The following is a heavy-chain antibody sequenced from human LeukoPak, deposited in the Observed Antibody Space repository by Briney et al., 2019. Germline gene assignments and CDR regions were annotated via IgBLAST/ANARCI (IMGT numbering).Heavy chain of an antibody. V-gene: IGHV2-70*11. CDR1: GFSLSTSGMC. J-gene: IGHJ4*02. CDR3: ARYYYDSSGYYPGYYFDY. D-gene: IGHD3-22*01. CDR2: IDWDDDK. Sequence: SGPTLVNPTQTLTLTCTFSGFSLSTSGMCVSWIRQPPGKALEWLARIDWDDDKYYSTSLKTRLTISKDTSKNQVVLTMTNMDPVDTATYYCARYYYDSSGYYPGYYFDYWGQGTLVTVSS.